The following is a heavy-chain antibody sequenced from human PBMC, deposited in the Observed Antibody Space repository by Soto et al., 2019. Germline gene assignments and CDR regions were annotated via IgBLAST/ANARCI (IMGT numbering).Heavy chain of an antibody. V-gene: IGHV4-31*03. Sequence: QVQLQESGPGLVKPSQTLSLTCTVSGGSISSGGYYWSWIRQHPGKGLEWIGYIDYSGSTYYNPSLKSRVTISVDTSKNQLSLKLSSVTAADTAVYYCARETITLAAAGTSNWFDPWGQGTLVTVSS. CDR3: ARETITLAAAGTSNWFDP. J-gene: IGHJ5*02. D-gene: IGHD6-13*01. CDR2: IDYSGST. CDR1: GGSISSGGYY.